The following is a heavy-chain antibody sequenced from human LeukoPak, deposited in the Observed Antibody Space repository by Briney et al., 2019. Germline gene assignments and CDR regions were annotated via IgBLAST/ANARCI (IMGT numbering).Heavy chain of an antibody. J-gene: IGHJ4*02. CDR1: GFTFSSYG. CDR3: ARDYLGY. V-gene: IGHV3-30*03. CDR2: ISYDGSNK. Sequence: GSLRLSCAASGFTFSSYGMHWVRQAPGKGLEWVAVISYDGSNKYYADSVKGRFTISRDNSKNTLYLQMNSLRAEDTAVYYCARDYLGYWGQGTLVTVSS. D-gene: IGHD3-10*01.